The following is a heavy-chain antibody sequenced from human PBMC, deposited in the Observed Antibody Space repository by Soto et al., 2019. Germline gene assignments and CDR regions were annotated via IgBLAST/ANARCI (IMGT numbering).Heavy chain of an antibody. J-gene: IGHJ4*02. CDR3: ARVAESRDGYNYGVGFAGPLWSEIDY. CDR1: GYTFTSYD. Sequence: ASVKVSCKASGYTFTSYDINWVRQATGQGPEWMGWMNPNSGNTGYAQKFQGRVTMTRNTSISTAYMELSSLRSEDTAVYYCARVAESRDGYNYGVGFAGPLWSEIDYWGQGTLVTVSS. CDR2: MNPNSGNT. D-gene: IGHD5-12*01. V-gene: IGHV1-8*01.